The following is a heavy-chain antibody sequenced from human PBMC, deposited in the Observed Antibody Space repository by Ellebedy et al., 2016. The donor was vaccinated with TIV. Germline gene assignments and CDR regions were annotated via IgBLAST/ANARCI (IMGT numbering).Heavy chain of an antibody. CDR2: IWYDGSNR. CDR1: GFTFSSYG. D-gene: IGHD5-24*01. CDR3: TKNGYDNTLAGEAPHDY. J-gene: IGHJ4*02. V-gene: IGHV3-33*06. Sequence: GESLKISCAASGFTFSSYGMHWVRQAPGKGLEWMAVIWYDGSNRYYADSVKGRFTISRDNTKNTLYLQMNSLRVEDTAVYYCTKNGYDNTLAGEAPHDYWGQGTLVTVSS.